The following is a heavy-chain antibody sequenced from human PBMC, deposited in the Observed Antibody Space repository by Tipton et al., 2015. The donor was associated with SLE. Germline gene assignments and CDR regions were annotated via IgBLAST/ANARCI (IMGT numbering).Heavy chain of an antibody. CDR2: IWHSGTA. V-gene: IGHV4-38-2*01. J-gene: IGHJ4*02. Sequence: LRLSCAVSDFSITTTYYWGWIRQTPGKGLEWIGSIWHSGTAHYNPSLESRVSISVDTSQNPFSLRLTSVTAEDTAVYFCARQPSPYYDTTSYFDYWGPGILVTVSS. CDR1: DFSITTTYY. D-gene: IGHD3-16*01. CDR3: ARQPSPYYDTTSYFDY.